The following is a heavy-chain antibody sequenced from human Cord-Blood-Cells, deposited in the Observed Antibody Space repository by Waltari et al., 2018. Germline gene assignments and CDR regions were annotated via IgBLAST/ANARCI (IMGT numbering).Heavy chain of an antibody. J-gene: IGHJ4*02. V-gene: IGHV1-46*01. CDR2: INPSGGST. Sequence: QVQLVQSGAEVKKPGDSVKVSCTASGYPLPRYYMHSVRQAPGQGLEWMGIINPSGGSTSYAQKFQGRVTMTRDTSTSTVYMELSSLRSEDTAVYYCARVGHRGTAIDYWGQGTLVTVSS. CDR3: ARVGHRGTAIDY. D-gene: IGHD5-18*01. CDR1: GYPLPRYY.